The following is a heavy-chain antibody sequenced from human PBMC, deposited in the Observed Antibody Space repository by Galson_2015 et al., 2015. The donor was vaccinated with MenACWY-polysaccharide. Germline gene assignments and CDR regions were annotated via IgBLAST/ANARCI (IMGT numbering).Heavy chain of an antibody. V-gene: IGHV1-18*01. CDR2: INTYNGNT. CDR3: AREGFMASPDHFHNYNGMDV. Sequence: SVKVSCKASGYTFSSYGISWVRQAPGQGPEWMGWINTYNGNTNYAQKFQDRVTMTRDTSTSTTYMELRSLRSDDTAVYYCAREGFMASPDHFHNYNGMDVWGQGTTVTASS. D-gene: IGHD1-14*01. CDR1: GYTFSSYG. J-gene: IGHJ6*02.